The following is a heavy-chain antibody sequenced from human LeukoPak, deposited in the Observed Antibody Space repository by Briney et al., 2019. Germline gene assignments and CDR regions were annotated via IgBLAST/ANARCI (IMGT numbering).Heavy chain of an antibody. CDR2: INPNSGGT. J-gene: IGHJ4*02. CDR3: ARADPNLGELSLDYY. Sequence: GASVKVSCKASGYTFTSYGISWVRQAPGQGLEWMGWINPNSGGTSYPQKFQGRVTMTRDTSISTAYMELSRLRSDDTAVYYCARADPNLGELSLDYYWGQGTLVTVSS. CDR1: GYTFTSYG. D-gene: IGHD3-16*02. V-gene: IGHV1-2*02.